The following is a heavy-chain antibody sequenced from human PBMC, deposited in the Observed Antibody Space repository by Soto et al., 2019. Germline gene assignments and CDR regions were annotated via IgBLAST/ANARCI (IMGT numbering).Heavy chain of an antibody. Sequence: QVQLVESGGGLVKPGGSLRLSCAVSGFTVSDHYMTWIRQAPGKGLEWVSYISGSGTYTNYADSVKCRFIISRDIDQNSLWLQINCLRAEDTAVYYCARSSGWRQVVGYKYGLDVWGQGTAVTVSS. CDR1: GFTVSDHY. V-gene: IGHV3-11*06. J-gene: IGHJ6*02. CDR3: ARSSGWRQVVGYKYGLDV. D-gene: IGHD3-22*01. CDR2: ISGSGTYT.